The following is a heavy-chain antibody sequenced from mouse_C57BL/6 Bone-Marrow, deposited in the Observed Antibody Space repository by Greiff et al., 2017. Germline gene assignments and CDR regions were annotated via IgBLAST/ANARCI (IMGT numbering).Heavy chain of an antibody. CDR3: ERQWGYYKAMDY. Sequence: EVMLVESGGGLVKPGGSLKLSCAASGFTFSSYTMSWARQTPEKRLEWVATISGGGGNTYYPDSVKGRFPISRENAKNTLYLQMSSLRSEDTAMXNSERQWGYYKAMDYWGQGTSVTGSS. V-gene: IGHV5-9*01. CDR2: ISGGGGNT. J-gene: IGHJ4*01. CDR1: GFTFSSYT. D-gene: IGHD2-3*01.